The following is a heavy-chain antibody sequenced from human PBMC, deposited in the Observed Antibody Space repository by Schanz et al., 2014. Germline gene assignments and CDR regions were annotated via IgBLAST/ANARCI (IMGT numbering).Heavy chain of an antibody. Sequence: QLVQSGSEFRKPGASVKVSCKASGYIFSSYAIHWVRQAPGQGLEWMGWINPTTGNPGYAQGFTGSFIFSFDTSLSTAYFQISALKAEDSAVDYGARDRYGLDVWGQGTTVTVSS. CDR2: INPTTGNP. CDR3: ARDRYGLDV. V-gene: IGHV7-4-1*02. CDR1: GYIFSSYA. J-gene: IGHJ6*02.